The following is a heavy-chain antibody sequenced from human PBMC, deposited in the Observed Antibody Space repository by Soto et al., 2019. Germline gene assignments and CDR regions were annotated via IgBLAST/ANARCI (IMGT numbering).Heavy chain of an antibody. V-gene: IGHV1-18*01. CDR1: GYTFYSHS. CDR3: ARCIQQDNYYGMDV. D-gene: IGHD1-1*01. CDR2: ISADNSNT. J-gene: IGHJ6*02. Sequence: QAQLVQSGAEVKKPGASVKVSCKASGYTFYSHSISWVRQAPGQGLEWMGRISADNSNTKYAQKFRGRVTMTIDTSTSTVYMELRNLRSDDTAVYYCARCIQQDNYYGMDVWGQGTTVTVSS.